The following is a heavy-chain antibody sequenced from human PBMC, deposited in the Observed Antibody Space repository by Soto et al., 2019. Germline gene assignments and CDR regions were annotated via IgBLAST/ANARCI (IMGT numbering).Heavy chain of an antibody. J-gene: IGHJ3*02. CDR2: MNPNSGNT. CDR3: ARGYYDYIWGSYRYKDDAFDI. Sequence: ASVKVSCKASGYTFTSYDINCVRQATGQGPEWMGWMNPNSGNTGYAQKFQGRVTMTRNTSISTAYMELSSLRSEDTAVYYCARGYYDYIWGSYRYKDDAFDIWGQGTMVTVSS. D-gene: IGHD3-16*02. CDR1: GYTFTSYD. V-gene: IGHV1-8*01.